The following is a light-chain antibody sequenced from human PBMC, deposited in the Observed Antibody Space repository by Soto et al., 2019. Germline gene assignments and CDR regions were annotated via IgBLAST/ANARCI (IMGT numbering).Light chain of an antibody. Sequence: QPVLTQSPSASASLGASVKLTCTLSSGHSSYAIAWHQQQPEKGPRYLMKLNSDGSHTKGDGIPDRFSGSSSGAERYLTISSLQSGDEADYYCQTWDTGIRVFGGGTKVTVL. V-gene: IGLV4-69*01. J-gene: IGLJ3*02. CDR3: QTWDTGIRV. CDR1: SGHSSYA. CDR2: LNSDGSH.